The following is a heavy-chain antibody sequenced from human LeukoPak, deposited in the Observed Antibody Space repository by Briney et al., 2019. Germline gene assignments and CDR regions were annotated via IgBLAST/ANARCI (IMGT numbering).Heavy chain of an antibody. CDR3: ARDPNRKRAAAGFDAFDI. V-gene: IGHV7-4-1*02. Sequence: ASVKVSCKASGYTFTNYAMNWVRQAPGQGLEWMGWINTNTGNPTYAQGFTGRFVFSLDTSVSTAYLQISSLKAEDTAVYYCARDPNRKRAAAGFDAFDIWGQGTMVTVSS. CDR1: GYTFTNYA. CDR2: INTNTGNP. J-gene: IGHJ3*02. D-gene: IGHD6-13*01.